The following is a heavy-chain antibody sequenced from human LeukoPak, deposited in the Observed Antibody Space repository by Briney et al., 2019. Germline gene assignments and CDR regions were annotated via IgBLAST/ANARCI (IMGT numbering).Heavy chain of an antibody. Sequence: SETLSLTCAVYGGSFSGYYWSWIRQPPGKGLEWIGEINHSGSTNYNPSLTSRVTISVDTSKNQFSLKLSSVTAADTAVYYCARGVIMGAFDIWGQGTMVTVSS. CDR1: GGSFSGYY. J-gene: IGHJ3*02. CDR2: INHSGST. V-gene: IGHV4-34*01. CDR3: ARGVIMGAFDI. D-gene: IGHD3-16*02.